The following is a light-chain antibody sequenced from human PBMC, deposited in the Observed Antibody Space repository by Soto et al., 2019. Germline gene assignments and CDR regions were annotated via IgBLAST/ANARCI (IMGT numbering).Light chain of an antibody. Sequence: EIVLTQSPGTLSLSPGERATLSCRASQSVSSSYLAWYQQKPGQAPRLLIYGASSRATVIPDRFSSSVSGTDFTLTISRREPEVFAVYYCQQYSSSQTFGQGTKVEIK. V-gene: IGKV3-20*01. J-gene: IGKJ1*01. CDR1: QSVSSSY. CDR2: GAS. CDR3: QQYSSSQT.